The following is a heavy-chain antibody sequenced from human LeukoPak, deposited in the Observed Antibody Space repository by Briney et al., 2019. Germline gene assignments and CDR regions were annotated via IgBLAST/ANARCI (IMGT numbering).Heavy chain of an antibody. V-gene: IGHV3-7*01. Sequence: GGSLRLSCTASGFSFRDFWMTWVRQAPGKGLEWVANINQGGSVKYYVDSVKGRFTISRDDAKSSLYVQMNSLRDEDTAVYYCARFGYSGWNLEYWGQGTLVTVSS. CDR3: ARFGYSGWNLEY. CDR1: GFSFRDFW. CDR2: INQGGSVK. D-gene: IGHD5-12*01. J-gene: IGHJ4*02.